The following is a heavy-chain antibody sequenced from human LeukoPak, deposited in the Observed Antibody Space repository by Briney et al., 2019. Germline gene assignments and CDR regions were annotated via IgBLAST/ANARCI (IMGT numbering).Heavy chain of an antibody. J-gene: IGHJ3*02. CDR2: ISGSGGST. CDR3: ARDSFTSSGSGGDAFDI. V-gene: IGHV3-23*01. CDR1: GFTFSSYA. D-gene: IGHD6-19*01. Sequence: GGSLRLSCAASGFTFSSYAMSWVRQAPGKGLEWVSAISGSGGSTYYADSVKGRFTISRDNAKNSLYLQMNSLRAEDTAVYYCARDSFTSSGSGGDAFDIWGQGTMVTVSS.